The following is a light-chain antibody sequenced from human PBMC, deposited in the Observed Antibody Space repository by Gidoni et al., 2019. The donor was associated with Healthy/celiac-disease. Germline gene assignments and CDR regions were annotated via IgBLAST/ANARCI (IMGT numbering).Light chain of an antibody. V-gene: IGKV3-20*01. Sequence: EIVLTQSPGTRSLSPGERATLSCRSSQSVSSSYLAWYQQKPGQAPRLLIYGASSRATGIPDRVSGSGSGTDFTLTISILEPEDFAVYYCQQYGSSPFXGXTKVEIK. CDR1: QSVSSSY. CDR3: QQYGSSP. J-gene: IGKJ4*01. CDR2: GAS.